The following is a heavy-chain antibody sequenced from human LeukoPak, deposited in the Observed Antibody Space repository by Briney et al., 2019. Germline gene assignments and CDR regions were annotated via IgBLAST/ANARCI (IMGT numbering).Heavy chain of an antibody. V-gene: IGHV3-21*01. J-gene: IGHJ4*02. CDR3: ARDRFTAMVVYYFDY. CDR2: ISSSSSYI. Sequence: GGSLRLSCAASGFTFSSYSMNWVRQAQGKGLEWVSSISSSSSYIYYADSVKGRFTISRDNAKNSLYLQMNSLRAEDTAVYYCARDRFTAMVVYYFDYWGQGTLVTVSS. D-gene: IGHD5-18*01. CDR1: GFTFSSYS.